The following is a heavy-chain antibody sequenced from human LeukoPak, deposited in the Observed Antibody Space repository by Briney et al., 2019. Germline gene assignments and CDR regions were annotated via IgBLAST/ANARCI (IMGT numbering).Heavy chain of an antibody. V-gene: IGHV3-23*01. Sequence: GGSLRLSCAASGFTFSSYAINWVRQAPGKGLEWVSAISGGASNTYYADSVKGRFTISRDNSKNTLYLQMNSLRAEDTAVYYCAKQPHGGYYYESSGYYQYFQHWGQGTLVTVSS. CDR3: AKQPHGGYYYESSGYYQYFQH. CDR2: ISGGASNT. CDR1: GFTFSSYA. D-gene: IGHD3-22*01. J-gene: IGHJ1*01.